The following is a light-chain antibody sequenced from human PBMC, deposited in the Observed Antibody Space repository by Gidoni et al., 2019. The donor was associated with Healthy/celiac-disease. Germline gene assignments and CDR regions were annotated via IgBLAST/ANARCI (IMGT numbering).Light chain of an antibody. CDR2: AAS. J-gene: IGKJ4*01. V-gene: IGKV1-27*01. CDR1: SGISNY. Sequence: DIQMTKSQSSMSASVGDRVTITCRASSGISNYFAWYQQKPGQVPKLLIYAASTFQSGVPSRFSGSGSGTDFTLTISSLQPEDVATYYCQKYNSASLTFGGGTKLEIK. CDR3: QKYNSASLT.